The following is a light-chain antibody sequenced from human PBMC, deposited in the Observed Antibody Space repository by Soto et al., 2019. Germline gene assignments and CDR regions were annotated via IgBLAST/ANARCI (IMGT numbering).Light chain of an antibody. CDR3: NSYTSSITFV. V-gene: IGLV2-14*01. CDR2: EVS. CDR1: SSDVGGYNY. J-gene: IGLJ1*01. Sequence: QSALTQPASVSGSPGQSITISCTGTSSDVGGYNYVSWFQQHPGKAPKLMMYEVSNRPSGVSNRFSGSRSGNTASLTISGLQSEDEAEYYCNSYTSSITFVFGTGTKLTVL.